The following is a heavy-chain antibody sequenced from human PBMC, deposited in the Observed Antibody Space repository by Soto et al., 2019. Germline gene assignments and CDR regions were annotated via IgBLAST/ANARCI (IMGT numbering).Heavy chain of an antibody. CDR3: ARAHITVFGAVVTPDYYYGMDV. Sequence: SVKVSCKASGGTFSSYAISWVRQAPGLGLEWMGGIIPIVGTANYAQKFQGRVTITADESTSTAYMELSSLRSEDTAVYYCARAHITVFGAVVTPDYYYGMDVWGQGTTVTVYS. J-gene: IGHJ6*02. CDR2: IIPIVGTA. D-gene: IGHD3-3*01. CDR1: GGTFSSYA. V-gene: IGHV1-69*13.